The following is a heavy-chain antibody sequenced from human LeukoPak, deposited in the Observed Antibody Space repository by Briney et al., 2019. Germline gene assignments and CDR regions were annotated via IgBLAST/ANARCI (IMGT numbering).Heavy chain of an antibody. V-gene: IGHV4-59*12. CDR1: GGSISSYY. CDR3: ARGDGSSWYLGWFDP. J-gene: IGHJ5*02. D-gene: IGHD6-13*01. Sequence: PSETLSLTCTVSGGSISSYYWSWIRQPPGKGLEWIGYIYYSGSTNYNPSLKSRVTISVDTSKNQFSQKLSSVTAADTAVYYCARGDGSSWYLGWFDPWGQGTLVTVSS. CDR2: IYYSGST.